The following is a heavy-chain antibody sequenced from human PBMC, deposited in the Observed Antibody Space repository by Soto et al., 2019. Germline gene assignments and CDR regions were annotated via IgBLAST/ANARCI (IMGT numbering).Heavy chain of an antibody. D-gene: IGHD1-26*01. CDR3: ARGEQYSGRIFDY. Sequence: PSQTLSLTCAITGDSVSSNSAGWSWVRQSPSRGLEWLGRTYYRSKWYYEYTVSVRGRITINPDTSKNQYSLQLNSVTPEDTAVYFCARGEQYSGRIFDYWGQGTLVTVSS. CDR2: TYYRSKWYY. V-gene: IGHV6-1*01. CDR1: GDSVSSNSAG. J-gene: IGHJ4*01.